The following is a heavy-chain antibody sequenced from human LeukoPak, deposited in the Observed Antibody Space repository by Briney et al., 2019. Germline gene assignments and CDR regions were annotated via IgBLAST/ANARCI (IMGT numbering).Heavy chain of an antibody. CDR1: GFTFSTYW. CDR3: ATFRFLGT. V-gene: IGHV3-7*03. Sequence: GGSLRLSCAASGFTFSTYWMSWVRRAPGKGLEWVANIKPGGNEKYYVDSVKGRFTISRDNVKNSLYLQMNSLRAEDTAIYYCATFRFLGTWGQGTMVTVSP. D-gene: IGHD3-3*01. J-gene: IGHJ3*01. CDR2: IKPGGNEK.